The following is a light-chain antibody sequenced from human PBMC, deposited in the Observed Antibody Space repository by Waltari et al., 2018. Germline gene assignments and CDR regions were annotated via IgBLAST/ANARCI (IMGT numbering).Light chain of an antibody. CDR1: QSVSSTH. CDR2: DVS. V-gene: IGKV3-20*01. Sequence: EIVLTQSPGTLSLSPGERATLSCRASQSVSSTHVAWYQQKPGQAPRLLLDDVSGRAAGSPDRFSGSGSGTDFSLTISRLEPEDFAVYYCQQYGSSPYTFGQGTKLEIK. J-gene: IGKJ2*01. CDR3: QQYGSSPYT.